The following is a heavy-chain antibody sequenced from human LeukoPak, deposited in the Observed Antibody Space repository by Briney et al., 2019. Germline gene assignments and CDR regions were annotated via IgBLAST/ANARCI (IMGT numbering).Heavy chain of an antibody. V-gene: IGHV5-51*06. Sequence: GKSLKISCKGSGYTFKSHWIAWVRQMPGKGLEYMGIIYPGDSDTRYSPSFQGQVTISADKSISTAYLQWSSLKASDTAMYFCAFGASNWDQFDFWGQGTLVTVSS. CDR1: GYTFKSHW. D-gene: IGHD7-27*01. J-gene: IGHJ5*01. CDR2: IYPGDSDT. CDR3: AFGASNWDQFDF.